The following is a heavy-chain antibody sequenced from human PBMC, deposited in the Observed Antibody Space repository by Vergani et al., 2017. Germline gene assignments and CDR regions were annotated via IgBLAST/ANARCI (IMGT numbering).Heavy chain of an antibody. CDR1: GGTFSSYA. Sequence: QVQLVQSGAEVKKPGSSVKVSCKASGGTFSSYAISWVRQAPGQGLEWMGRIIPIFGTANYAQKFQGRVTITADESTSTAYMELSSLRSEDTAAYYCAREGEAAQTSYYYYYGMDVWGQGTTVTVSS. J-gene: IGHJ6*02. CDR2: IIPIFGTA. CDR3: AREGEAAQTSYYYYYGMDV. V-gene: IGHV1-69*18. D-gene: IGHD6-6*01.